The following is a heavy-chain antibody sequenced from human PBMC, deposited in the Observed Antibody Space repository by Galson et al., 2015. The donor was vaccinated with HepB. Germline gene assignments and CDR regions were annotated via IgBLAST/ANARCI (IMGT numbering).Heavy chain of an antibody. CDR2: ISYDGSNK. CDR1: GFTFSSYA. Sequence: SLRLSCAASGFTFSSYAMHWVRQAPGKGLEWVAVISYDGSNKYYADSVKGRFTISRDNSKNTLYLQMNSLRAEDTAVYYCARVDTGYCSGGSCYPGDYWGQGTLVTVSS. V-gene: IGHV3-30-3*01. J-gene: IGHJ4*02. D-gene: IGHD2-15*01. CDR3: ARVDTGYCSGGSCYPGDY.